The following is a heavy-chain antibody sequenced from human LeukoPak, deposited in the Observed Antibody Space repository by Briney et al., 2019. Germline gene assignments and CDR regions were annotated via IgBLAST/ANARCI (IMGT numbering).Heavy chain of an antibody. CDR2: ISSSSSYI. Sequence: PGGSLRLSCAASGFTFSSYTMNWVRQAPGKGLEWVSSISSSSSYIYYAGSVKGRFTISRDNAKNSLYLQMNSLRAEDTAVYYCAVLTYQLLDYYFDYWGQGTLVTVSS. CDR3: AVLTYQLLDYYFDY. J-gene: IGHJ4*02. D-gene: IGHD2-2*01. CDR1: GFTFSSYT. V-gene: IGHV3-21*01.